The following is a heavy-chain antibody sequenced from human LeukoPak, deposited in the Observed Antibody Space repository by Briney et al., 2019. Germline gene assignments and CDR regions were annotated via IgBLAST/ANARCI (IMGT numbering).Heavy chain of an antibody. CDR1: GYTFTGYY. V-gene: IGHV1-2*02. CDR2: INPNSGGT. J-gene: IGHJ6*03. D-gene: IGHD3-3*01. Sequence: GASVKVSCKASGYTFTGYYMHWVRQAPGQGLEWMGWINPNSGGTNYAQKFQGRVTMTRDTSISTAYMELSRLRSDDTAVYYCATYPRPGVAAHYYYYYMDVWGKGTTVTVSS. CDR3: ATYPRPGVAAHYYYYYMDV.